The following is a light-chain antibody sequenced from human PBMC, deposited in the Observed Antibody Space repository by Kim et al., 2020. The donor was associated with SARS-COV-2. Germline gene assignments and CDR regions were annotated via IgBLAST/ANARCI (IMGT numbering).Light chain of an antibody. J-gene: IGKJ3*01. V-gene: IGKV3-15*01. CDR2: GAS. CDR3: QQYNNWPPIT. Sequence: EIVMTQSPATLSVSPGERATLPCRASQSVSSNLAWYQQKPGQAPRLLIYGASTRAIGIPARFSGSGSGTEFTLTISSLQSEDFAVYYCQQYNNWPPITFGPGTKVDIK. CDR1: QSVSSN.